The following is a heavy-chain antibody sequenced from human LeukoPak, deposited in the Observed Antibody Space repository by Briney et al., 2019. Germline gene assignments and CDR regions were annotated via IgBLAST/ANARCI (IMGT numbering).Heavy chain of an antibody. J-gene: IGHJ3*02. CDR2: LDPEDGET. CDR3: ARDRGYCSGGSWFSGAFDI. CDR1: GYTLTEFS. V-gene: IGHV1-24*01. Sequence: GASVKVSCEVSGYTLTEFSMHWVRQAPGKGLEWMGGLDPEDGETIYAKTFQGRFTITEDISTNTGYMELNSLRSEDTAVIYCARDRGYCSGGSWFSGAFDIWGQGTMVTVSS. D-gene: IGHD2-15*01.